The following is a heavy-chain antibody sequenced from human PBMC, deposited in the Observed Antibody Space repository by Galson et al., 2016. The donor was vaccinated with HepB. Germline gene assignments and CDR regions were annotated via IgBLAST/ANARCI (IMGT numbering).Heavy chain of an antibody. CDR3: ASPTQGLWGGLDV. V-gene: IGHV5-10-1*01. J-gene: IGHJ6*02. Sequence: SLRLSCAASGFPFSDYSMYWVRQVPGKGLEWMGRIDPSDSYTNYGPSFQGHVTISADKSITPAYLQWSSLKASDTAIYYCASPTQGLWGGLDVWGLGTAVTVSS. CDR1: GFPFSDYS. CDR2: IDPSDSYT. D-gene: IGHD3-16*01.